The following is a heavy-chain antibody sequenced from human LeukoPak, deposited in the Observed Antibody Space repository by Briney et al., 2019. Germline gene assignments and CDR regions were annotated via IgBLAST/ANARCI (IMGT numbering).Heavy chain of an antibody. CDR3: ARDGAYYCSSTSCWFDP. Sequence: ASVKVSCKASGYTFTSYGISWVRQAPGQGLEWMGWISAYNGNTNYAQKLQGRVTMTTDTSTSTAYMELRSLRSDDTAVYYCARDGAYYCSSTSCWFDPWGQGTLVTVSS. D-gene: IGHD2-2*01. V-gene: IGHV1-18*01. CDR2: ISAYNGNT. J-gene: IGHJ5*02. CDR1: GYTFTSYG.